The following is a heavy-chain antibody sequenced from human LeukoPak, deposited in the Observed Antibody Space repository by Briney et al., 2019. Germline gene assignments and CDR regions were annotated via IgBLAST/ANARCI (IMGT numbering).Heavy chain of an antibody. J-gene: IGHJ3*02. V-gene: IGHV1-69*13. CDR1: GGTFSSYA. CDR3: ARGVVPAAIDPWDDAFDI. CDR2: IIPIFGTA. D-gene: IGHD2-2*02. Sequence: ASVKVSCKASGGTFSSYAISWVRQAPGQGLEWMGGIIPIFGTANHAQKFQGRVTITADESTSTAYMELSSLRSEDTAVYYCARGVVPAAIDPWDDAFDIWGQGTMVTVSS.